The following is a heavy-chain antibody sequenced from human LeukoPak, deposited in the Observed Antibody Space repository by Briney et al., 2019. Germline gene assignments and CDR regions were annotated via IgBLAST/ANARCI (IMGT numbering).Heavy chain of an antibody. D-gene: IGHD3-22*01. J-gene: IGHJ4*02. V-gene: IGHV1-2*02. CDR2: INPNSGGT. CDR1: GYTFTGYY. CDR3: ARDAAFYDSSGYYKDY. Sequence: GASVKVSCKASGYTFTGYYMHWVRQAPGQGLEWMGWINPNSGGTNYAQKFQGRVTMTRDTPISTAYMELSRLRSDDTAVYYCARDAAFYDSSGYYKDYWGQGTLVTVSS.